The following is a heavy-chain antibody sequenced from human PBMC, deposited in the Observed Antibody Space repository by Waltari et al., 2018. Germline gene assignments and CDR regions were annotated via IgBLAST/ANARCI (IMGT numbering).Heavy chain of an antibody. V-gene: IGHV4-34*01. Sequence: QVQLQQWGAGLLKPSETLSLTCAVYGGSFSGYYWSWIRQPPGKGLEWIGEINHSGSTNENPSLKSRVTISVDTSKNQFSRKLSSVTAADTAVYDCARAGHPGIAAAGKRGRWYFDLWGRGTLVTVSS. J-gene: IGHJ2*01. CDR1: GGSFSGYY. CDR2: INHSGST. D-gene: IGHD6-13*01. CDR3: ARAGHPGIAAAGKRGRWYFDL.